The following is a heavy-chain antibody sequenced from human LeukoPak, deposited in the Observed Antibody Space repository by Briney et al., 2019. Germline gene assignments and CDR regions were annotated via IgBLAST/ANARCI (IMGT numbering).Heavy chain of an antibody. Sequence: ASVKVSCKASGYTFGTYGISWVRQAPGQGLEWLGWIAPYSGNTRSAQKVQGRVTMTTDTSTSTAYMELWSLTSDDTAIYYCTRDPRHKYGNFGYWGQGTLVTVSS. CDR3: TRDPRHKYGNFGY. V-gene: IGHV1-18*01. D-gene: IGHD2/OR15-2a*01. CDR1: GYTFGTYG. J-gene: IGHJ4*02. CDR2: IAPYSGNT.